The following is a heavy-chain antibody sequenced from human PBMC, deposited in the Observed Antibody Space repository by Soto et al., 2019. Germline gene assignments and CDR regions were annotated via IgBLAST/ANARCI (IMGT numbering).Heavy chain of an antibody. V-gene: IGHV3-74*01. CDR1: GFTFSTYW. CDR2: ISENGGIT. CDR3: AREYYSSGTH. J-gene: IGHJ1*01. Sequence: EVQLVESGGGLVQPGGSLRLSCAASGFTFSTYWMQWVRQVPGEGLVWVSSISENGGITTYADSVKGRFTISRDTAKNTLYLQMNGLRVEDTAIYYCAREYYSSGTHWGQGTLVTVST. D-gene: IGHD3-10*01.